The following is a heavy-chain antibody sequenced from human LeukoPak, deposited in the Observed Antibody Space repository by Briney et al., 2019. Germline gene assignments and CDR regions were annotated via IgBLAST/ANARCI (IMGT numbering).Heavy chain of an antibody. D-gene: IGHD6-25*01. J-gene: IGHJ4*02. CDR2: IWPDGSKK. CDR3: AKISSSAESNFDY. Sequence: GGSLRLSCAASGFTFSTYAMHWVRQAPGKGLEWVAFIWPDGSKKYYADSVKGRFAISRENSKNTVYLQMNDLRPEDTALYFWAKISSSAESNFDYWGQGTLLTVSS. V-gene: IGHV3-30*02. CDR1: GFTFSTYA.